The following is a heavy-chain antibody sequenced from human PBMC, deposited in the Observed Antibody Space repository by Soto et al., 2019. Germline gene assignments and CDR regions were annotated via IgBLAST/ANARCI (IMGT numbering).Heavy chain of an antibody. CDR2: MNPKSGNT. CDR3: ARDSRVPAAILSGYYYYGMDV. CDR1: GYTFITFD. D-gene: IGHD2-2*02. Sequence: ASVKVSCKASGYTFITFDITWVRQAPGQGLEWMGWMNPKSGNTGYAQKFQGRVAMTRDTSISTAYVELSSLRSEDTAVYYCARDSRVPAAILSGYYYYGMDVWGQGTTVTVSS. V-gene: IGHV1-8*01. J-gene: IGHJ6*02.